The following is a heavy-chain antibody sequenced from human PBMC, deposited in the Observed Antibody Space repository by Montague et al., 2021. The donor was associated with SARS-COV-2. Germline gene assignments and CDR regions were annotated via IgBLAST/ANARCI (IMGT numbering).Heavy chain of an antibody. CDR2: TYYRSKWYN. J-gene: IGHJ6*02. CDR3: TSGREGNYNVMDV. V-gene: IGHV6-1*01. CDR1: GDSVSSNSAT. D-gene: IGHD1-1*01. Sequence: CAISGDSVSSNSATWNWVRQSPSRGLECLGRTYYRSKWYNDYAVPVRGRVTINPDTSKNQFSLQLNSVTPEDTAIYYCTSGREGNYNVMDVWGQGTTVTVSS.